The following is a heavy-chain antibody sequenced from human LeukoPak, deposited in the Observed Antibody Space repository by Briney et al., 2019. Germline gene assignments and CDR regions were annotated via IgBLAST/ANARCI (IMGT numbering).Heavy chain of an antibody. J-gene: IGHJ4*02. CDR1: GLTVSRNY. V-gene: IGHV3-53*01. CDR3: ARVGGH. Sequence: GGFLRLSCAASGLTVSRNYMSWVRQAPGKGLESVSVIYSGGSTYYADSVRGRFTISRDNSKNTLYLQMNSLRVEDTAVYYCARVGGHWGQGTLVTVSS. D-gene: IGHD3-10*01. CDR2: IYSGGST.